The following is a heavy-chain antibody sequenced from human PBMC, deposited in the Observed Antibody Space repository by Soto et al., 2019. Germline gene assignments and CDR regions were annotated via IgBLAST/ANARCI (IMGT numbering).Heavy chain of an antibody. V-gene: IGHV3-23*01. CDR1: GFTFSTYA. J-gene: IGHJ4*02. Sequence: EVQLLESGGGLVQPGGSLRLSRAASGFTFSTYAMNWVRQTPGKGLDWVSSISGSGGSTYYADSVKGRFTISRDNSKNTLDLQMNSLRAEDTAVYYCAKALGELWFGDLLPDYWGQGTLVTVSS. CDR3: AKALGELWFGDLLPDY. D-gene: IGHD3-10*01. CDR2: ISGSGGST.